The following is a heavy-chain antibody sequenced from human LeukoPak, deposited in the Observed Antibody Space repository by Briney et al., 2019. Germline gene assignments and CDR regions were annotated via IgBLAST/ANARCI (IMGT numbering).Heavy chain of an antibody. CDR1: GFTFSSYG. V-gene: IGHV3-30*02. J-gene: IGHJ4*02. CDR2: IRYDGSNK. D-gene: IGHD6-19*01. Sequence: PGGSLRLSCAASGFTFSSYGMHWVRQAPGKGLEWVAFIRYDGSNKYYADSVKGRFTISRDNSKNTPYLQMNSLRAEDTAVYYCAKGRYSSGWYFDCSDQGTLVTVSS. CDR3: AKGRYSSGWYFDC.